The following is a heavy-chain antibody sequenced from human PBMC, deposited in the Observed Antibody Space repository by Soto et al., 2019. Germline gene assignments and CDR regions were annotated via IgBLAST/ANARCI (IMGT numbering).Heavy chain of an antibody. J-gene: IGHJ4*02. D-gene: IGHD3-10*01. CDR3: ARGSSYVTWLGELFRFDY. Sequence: PSETLSLTCAVYGGSFSGYYWSWIRQPPGKGLEWIGEINHSGSTNYNPSLKSRVTISVDTSKNQFSLKLSSVTAADTAVYYCARGSSYVTWLGELFRFDYWGQGTLVTVSS. V-gene: IGHV4-34*01. CDR2: INHSGST. CDR1: GGSFSGYY.